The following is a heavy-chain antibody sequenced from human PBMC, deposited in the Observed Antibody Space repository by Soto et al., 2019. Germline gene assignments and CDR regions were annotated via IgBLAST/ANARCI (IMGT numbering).Heavy chain of an antibody. Sequence: SETLSLTCAVSGYSISGFYWSWIRKSAGKGLEWIGRIYATGTTDYNPSLKSRVMMSVDTSKKQFSLKLRSVTAADTAVYYCVRDGTKALRDWFDPWGQGMSVTVSS. V-gene: IGHV4-4*07. D-gene: IGHD1-1*01. CDR2: IYATGTT. CDR1: GYSISGFY. J-gene: IGHJ5*02. CDR3: VRDGTKALRDWFDP.